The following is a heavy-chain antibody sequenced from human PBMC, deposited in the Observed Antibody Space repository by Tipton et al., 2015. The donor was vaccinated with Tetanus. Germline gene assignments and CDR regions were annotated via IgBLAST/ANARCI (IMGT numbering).Heavy chain of an antibody. Sequence: TLSLTCTVSGASISSGGYYWTWIRQRPGKGLEWIGDIYSFGSTYYSPSLKSRVTISIDTSKNQYSLQLNSVTDADTAVYYCARDQARGARGWNYFDYWGQGALVTVSS. CDR1: GASISSGGYY. D-gene: IGHD1-26*01. J-gene: IGHJ4*02. CDR3: ARDQARGARGWNYFDY. CDR2: IYSFGST. V-gene: IGHV4-31*03.